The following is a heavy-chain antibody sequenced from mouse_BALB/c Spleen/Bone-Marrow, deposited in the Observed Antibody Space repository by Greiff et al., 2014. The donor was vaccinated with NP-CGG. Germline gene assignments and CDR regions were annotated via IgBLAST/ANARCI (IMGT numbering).Heavy chain of an antibody. V-gene: IGHV5-6*01. CDR1: GFIFSSYG. D-gene: IGHD2-12*01. J-gene: IGHJ4*01. Sequence: EVQVVESGGDLVKPGGSLKLSCAASGFIFSSYGMSWVRQTPDKRLEWVATISSGGSYTYYPDSVKGRFTISRDNAKNTLYLQMSSLKSEDTAMYYCARHTSLSTIDAMDYWGQGTSVTVSS. CDR2: ISSGGSYT. CDR3: ARHTSLSTIDAMDY.